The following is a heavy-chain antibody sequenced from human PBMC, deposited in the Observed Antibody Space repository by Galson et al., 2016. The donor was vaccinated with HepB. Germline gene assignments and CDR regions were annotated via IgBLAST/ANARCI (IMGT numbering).Heavy chain of an antibody. D-gene: IGHD1-14*01. CDR1: GSTFSSYA. Sequence: SVKVSCKASGSTFSSYAISWVRQAPGQGLEWMGGISPDNGDTDYAQQLQGRVVMTTDTVTTTAYMDLRGLTSDDTAVDYCARDHDPEQLLDYWGQGTLVTVSS. V-gene: IGHV1-18*01. CDR3: ARDHDPEQLLDY. J-gene: IGHJ4*01. CDR2: ISPDNGDT.